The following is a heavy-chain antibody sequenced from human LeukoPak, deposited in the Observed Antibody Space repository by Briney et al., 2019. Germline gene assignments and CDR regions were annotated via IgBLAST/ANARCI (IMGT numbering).Heavy chain of an antibody. CDR3: ARDYYDSSAYSYSFDY. V-gene: IGHV7-4-1*02. J-gene: IGHJ4*02. D-gene: IGHD3-22*01. Sequence: ASVKVSCKASGYTFTTYAMNWVRQAPGQGLEWMGWINTNTGNPTYAQGFTGRFVFHLDTSVSTAYLQISSLKAEDTAVYYCARDYYDSSAYSYSFDYWGQETLVTVSS. CDR1: GYTFTTYA. CDR2: INTNTGNP.